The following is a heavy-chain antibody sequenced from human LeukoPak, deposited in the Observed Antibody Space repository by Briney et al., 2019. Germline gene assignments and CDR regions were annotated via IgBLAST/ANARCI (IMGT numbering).Heavy chain of an antibody. CDR1: GRSISSYY. J-gene: IGHJ5*02. CDR2: IYYSGST. CDR3: ARARYGDPYNWFDP. D-gene: IGHD4-17*01. Sequence: SETLSLTCTVSGRSISSYYWSWIRQPPGKGLEWIGYIYYSGSTNYNPSLKSRVTISVDTSKNQFSLKLSSVTAADTAVYYCARARYGDPYNWFDPWGQGTLVTVSS. V-gene: IGHV4-59*01.